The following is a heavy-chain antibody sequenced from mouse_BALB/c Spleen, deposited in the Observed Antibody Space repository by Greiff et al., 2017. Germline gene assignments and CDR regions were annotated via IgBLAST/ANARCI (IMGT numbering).Heavy chain of an antibody. CDR1: GSTFSSYA. J-gene: IGHJ3*01. CDR2: ISSGGST. V-gene: IGHV5-6-5*01. Sequence: EVMLVESGGGLVKPGGSLKPSCAASGSTFSSYAMSWVRQTPEKRLEWVASISSGGSTYYPDSVKGRFTISRDNARNILYLQMSSLRSEDTAMYYCARAYKGWFAYWGQGTLVTVSA. CDR3: ARAYKGWFAY. D-gene: IGHD1-3*01.